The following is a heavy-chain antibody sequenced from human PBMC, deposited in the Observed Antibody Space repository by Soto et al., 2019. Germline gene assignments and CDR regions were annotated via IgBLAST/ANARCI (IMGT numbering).Heavy chain of an antibody. J-gene: IGHJ6*02. Sequence: QVQLVESGGGVVQPGRSLRLSCAASGFTFSSYDMHWVRQAPGKGLEWVAVISYDGSNKYYADSVKGRFTISRDNSKNTLDLQMNSLRAEDTAVYYCAKAYGDYNYYYGMDVWGQGTTVTVSS. CDR1: GFTFSSYD. D-gene: IGHD4-17*01. CDR2: ISYDGSNK. CDR3: AKAYGDYNYYYGMDV. V-gene: IGHV3-30*18.